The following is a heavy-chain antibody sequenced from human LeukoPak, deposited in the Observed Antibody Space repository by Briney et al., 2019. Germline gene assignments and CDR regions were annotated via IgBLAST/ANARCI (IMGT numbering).Heavy chain of an antibody. CDR2: ISHSSSGT. V-gene: IGHV3-23*01. CDR1: GFSFSSYA. D-gene: IGHD3-3*01. Sequence: GGSLRLSCAGSGFSFSSYAMSWVRQAPGKGLEWVSAISHSSSGTYYVDPVKGRFTISRDNSKNTLFMQMNSLRAEDTAVYFCAKVINSGYYYYFDFWGQGTLVTVSS. CDR3: AKVINSGYYYYFDF. J-gene: IGHJ4*02.